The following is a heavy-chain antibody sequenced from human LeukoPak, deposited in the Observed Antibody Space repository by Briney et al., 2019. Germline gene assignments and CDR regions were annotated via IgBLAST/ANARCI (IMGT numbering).Heavy chain of an antibody. V-gene: IGHV1-2*02. CDR3: ARPYNWNDVESFDP. CDR2: INPNSGGT. D-gene: IGHD1-20*01. Sequence: ASVKVSCKASGYTFTGYYMHWVRQAPGQGLEWMGWINPNSGGTNYAQKFQGRVTMTRDTSISTAYMELSRLRSDDTAVYYCARPYNWNDVESFDPWGQGTLVSVSS. CDR1: GYTFTGYY. J-gene: IGHJ5*02.